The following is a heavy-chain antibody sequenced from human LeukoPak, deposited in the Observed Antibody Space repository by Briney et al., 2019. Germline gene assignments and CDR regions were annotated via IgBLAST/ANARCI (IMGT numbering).Heavy chain of an antibody. CDR2: ISWDGGST. D-gene: IGHD3-16*01. V-gene: IGHV3-43D*03. J-gene: IGHJ4*02. Sequence: GGSLRLSCAASGFTFDDYAMHWVRQAPGKGLEWVSPISWDGGSTYYADSVKGRFTISRDNTKNSLYLQMNSLRAEDTALYYCAKDMGGGGDYDLDYWGQGTLVTVSS. CDR1: GFTFDDYA. CDR3: AKDMGGGGDYDLDY.